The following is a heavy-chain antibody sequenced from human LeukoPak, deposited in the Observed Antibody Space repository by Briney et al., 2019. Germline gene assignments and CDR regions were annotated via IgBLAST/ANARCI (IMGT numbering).Heavy chain of an antibody. CDR2: ISYDGSNK. Sequence: GRSLRLSCAASGFTSSSYAMHWVRQAPGKGLKWVAVISYDGSNKYYADSVKGRFTISRDNSKNTLYLQMNSLRAEDTAVYYCARDRSGYTQRTYGMDVWGQGTTVTVSS. D-gene: IGHD5-12*01. CDR1: GFTSSSYA. J-gene: IGHJ6*02. CDR3: ARDRSGYTQRTYGMDV. V-gene: IGHV3-30-3*01.